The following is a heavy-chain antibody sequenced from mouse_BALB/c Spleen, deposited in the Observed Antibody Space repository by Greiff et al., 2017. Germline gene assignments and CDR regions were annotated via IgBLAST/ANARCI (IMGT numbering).Heavy chain of an antibody. D-gene: IGHD2-10*01. CDR2: ISYSGST. Sequence: EVKLQESGPGLVKPSQSLSLTCTVTGYSITSDYAWNWIRQFPGNKLEWMGYISYSGSTSYNPSLKSRISITRDTSKNQFFLQLNSVTTEDTATYYCARSAYYALYAMDYWGQGTSVTVSS. V-gene: IGHV3-2*02. CDR3: ARSAYYALYAMDY. J-gene: IGHJ4*01. CDR1: GYSITSDYA.